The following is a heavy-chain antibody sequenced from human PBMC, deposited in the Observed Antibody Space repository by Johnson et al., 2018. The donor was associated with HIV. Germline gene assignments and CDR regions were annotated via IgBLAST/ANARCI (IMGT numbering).Heavy chain of an antibody. V-gene: IGHV3-23*04. CDR1: GFTFSSYA. CDR3: AKGGSGTTRIRAQKGAFDI. Sequence: VQLVESGGGLVQPGGSLRLSCAASGFTFSSYAMSWVRQAPGKGLEWVSAISGSGGSTYYADSVKGRFTISRDNSKNTLYLQMNSLRAEDTAVYYCAKGGSGTTRIRAQKGAFDIWGQGTMVTVSS. J-gene: IGHJ3*02. D-gene: IGHD6-19*01. CDR2: ISGSGGST.